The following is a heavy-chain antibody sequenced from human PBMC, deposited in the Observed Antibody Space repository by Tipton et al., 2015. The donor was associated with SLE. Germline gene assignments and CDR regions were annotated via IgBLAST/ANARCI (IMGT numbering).Heavy chain of an antibody. J-gene: IGHJ4*02. V-gene: IGHV4-31*03. Sequence: TLSLTCTVSGGTVSSGPYYWSWIRQHPGKGLEWIGYISNTGSTYYSPSLESRVTISVDTSKNLFSLKLTFVTAADTAVYYCARVRYTYGDIIEYWGQGTLVTVSS. CDR2: ISNTGST. D-gene: IGHD3-16*02. CDR1: GGTVSSGPYY. CDR3: ARVRYTYGDIIEY.